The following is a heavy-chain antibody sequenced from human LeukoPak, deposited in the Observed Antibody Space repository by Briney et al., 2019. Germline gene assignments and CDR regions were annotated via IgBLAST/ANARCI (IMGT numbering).Heavy chain of an antibody. CDR3: ARGGYDILTGYYIGAVRGYYYYYGMDV. V-gene: IGHV4-34*01. Sequence: SETLSLTCAVHGESLNDYYWSWIRQSPGKGLEWIGEITHNGSTTFNPSLESRLTISVDTSKNQFSLKLSSVTAADTAVYYCARGGYDILTGYYIGAVRGYYYYYGMDVWGQGTTVTVSS. CDR1: GESLNDYY. CDR2: ITHNGST. D-gene: IGHD3-9*01. J-gene: IGHJ6*02.